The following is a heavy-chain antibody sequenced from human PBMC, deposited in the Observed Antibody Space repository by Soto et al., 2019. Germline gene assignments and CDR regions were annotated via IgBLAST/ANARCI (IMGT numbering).Heavy chain of an antibody. CDR2: IIPIFGTA. CDR1: GGTFSSYA. Sequence: ASVKVSCKASGGTFSSYAISWVRQAPGQGLEWMGGIIPIFGTANYAQKFQGRVTITADESTSTAYMELSSLRSEDTAVYYCARGLRPPNFGVVIIDYGMDVWGQGTTVTVSS. J-gene: IGHJ6*02. V-gene: IGHV1-69*13. D-gene: IGHD3-3*01. CDR3: ARGLRPPNFGVVIIDYGMDV.